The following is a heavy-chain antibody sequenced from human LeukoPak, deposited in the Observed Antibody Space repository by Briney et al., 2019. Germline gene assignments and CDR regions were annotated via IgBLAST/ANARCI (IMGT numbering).Heavy chain of an antibody. D-gene: IGHD2-2*01. CDR2: IRYDGSNK. CDR3: ATEDIVVVPAAIHDYYYYMGV. CDR1: GFTFSSYG. Sequence: GGSLRLSCAASGFTFSSYGMHWVRQAPGKGLEWVAFIRYDGSNKYYADSVKGRFTISRDNSKNTLYLQMNSLRAEDTAVYYCATEDIVVVPAAIHDYYYYMGVWGKGTTVTVSS. V-gene: IGHV3-30*02. J-gene: IGHJ6*03.